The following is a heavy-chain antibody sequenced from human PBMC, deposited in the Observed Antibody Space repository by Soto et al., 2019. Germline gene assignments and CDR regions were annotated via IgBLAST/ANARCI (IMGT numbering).Heavy chain of an antibody. J-gene: IGHJ3*02. CDR3: ARGRKGIVVVPAAFDI. CDR1: GGSISSSSYY. Sequence: SETLSLTCTVSGGSISSSSYYWGWIRQPPGKGLEWIGSIYYSGSTYYNPSLKSRVTISVDTSKNQFSLKLSSGTAADTAVYYCARGRKGIVVVPAAFDIWGQGTMVTVSS. D-gene: IGHD2-2*01. V-gene: IGHV4-39*01. CDR2: IYYSGST.